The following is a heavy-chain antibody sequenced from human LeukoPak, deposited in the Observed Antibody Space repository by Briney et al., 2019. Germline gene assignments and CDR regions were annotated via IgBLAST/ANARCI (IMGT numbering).Heavy chain of an antibody. D-gene: IGHD1-26*01. CDR2: ISDSGRTT. V-gene: IGHV3-23*01. CDR3: AKAVGPTRLDFEY. Sequence: PGGSLRLSCAASGFTFSNYAMSWVRQAPGKGLEWVSYISDSGRTTHYPDSVKGRFTISRDNSKNTVYLQMNSLRAEDSAVCYCAKAVGPTRLDFEYWGQGTLVTVSS. J-gene: IGHJ4*02. CDR1: GFTFSNYA.